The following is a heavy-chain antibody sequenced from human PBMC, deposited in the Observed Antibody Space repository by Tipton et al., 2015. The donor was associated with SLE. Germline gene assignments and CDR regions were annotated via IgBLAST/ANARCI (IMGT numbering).Heavy chain of an antibody. Sequence: SLRLSCAASGFTFRNYWMSWGRQAPGKELEWVANIKEDGSEKNYVDSVKGRFIVSRDNTKNSLYLQMITLRADDTAVYYCARSGSDFDYWGQGTLVTVSS. CDR2: IKEDGSEK. CDR1: GFTFRNYW. V-gene: IGHV3-7*04. CDR3: ARSGSDFDY. D-gene: IGHD3-22*01. J-gene: IGHJ4*02.